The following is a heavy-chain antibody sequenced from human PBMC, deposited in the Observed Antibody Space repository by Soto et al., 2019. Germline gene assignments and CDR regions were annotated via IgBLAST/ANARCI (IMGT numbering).Heavy chain of an antibody. J-gene: IGHJ4*02. V-gene: IGHV1-2*04. CDR2: INPNSGGT. Sequence: QVQLVQSGAEVKKPGASVKVSCKASGYTFTGYYMHWVRQAPGQGLEWMGWINPNSGGTNYAQKFKGWVTMSRDTSINTAYMELSRLRSDDTAVYYCARGGYCSGGSCPDMTTGTAPFDYWGQGTLVTVSS. CDR3: ARGGYCSGGSCPDMTTGTAPFDY. D-gene: IGHD2-15*01. CDR1: GYTFTGYY.